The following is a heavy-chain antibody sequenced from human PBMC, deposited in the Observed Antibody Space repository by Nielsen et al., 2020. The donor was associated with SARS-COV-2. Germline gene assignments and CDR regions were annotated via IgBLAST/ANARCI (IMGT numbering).Heavy chain of an antibody. J-gene: IGHJ3*02. CDR2: IWYDGSNK. CDR1: GFTFSSYG. D-gene: IGHD5-12*01. CDR3: AISGYAHDAFDI. Sequence: GESLKISCAASGFTFSSYGMHWVRQAPGKGLEWVAVIWYDGSNKYYADSVKGRFTISRDNSKNTLYLQMNSLRAEDAAVYYCAISGYAHDAFDIWGQGTMVTVSS. V-gene: IGHV3-33*08.